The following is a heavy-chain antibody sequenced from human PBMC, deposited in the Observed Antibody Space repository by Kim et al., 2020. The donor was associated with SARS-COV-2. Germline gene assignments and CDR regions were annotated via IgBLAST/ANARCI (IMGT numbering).Heavy chain of an antibody. CDR2: ISGDGGST. Sequence: GGSLRLSCAASGFTFDDYAMHWVRQAPGKGLEWVSLISGDGGSTYYADSVKGRFTISRDNSKNSLYLQMNSLRTEDTALYYCAKDLYATIEVRGVSSYYYYYYGMDVWGQGTTVTVSS. V-gene: IGHV3-43*02. D-gene: IGHD3-10*01. CDR1: GFTFDDYA. CDR3: AKDLYATIEVRGVSSYYYYYYGMDV. J-gene: IGHJ6*02.